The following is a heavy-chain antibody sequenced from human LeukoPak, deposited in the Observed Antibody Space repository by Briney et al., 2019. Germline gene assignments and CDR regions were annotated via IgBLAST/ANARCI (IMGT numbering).Heavy chain of an antibody. CDR1: EYSFTSYW. Sequence: GESLKISCKGSEYSFTSYWIGWVRQMPGKGLEWMGIIYPGDSDTRYSPSFQGQVTISADKSISTAYLQWSSLKASDTAMYYCARPQVLAARPLSDVGSRAFDIWGQGTMVTVSS. D-gene: IGHD6-6*01. CDR2: IYPGDSDT. J-gene: IGHJ3*02. CDR3: ARPQVLAARPLSDVGSRAFDI. V-gene: IGHV5-51*01.